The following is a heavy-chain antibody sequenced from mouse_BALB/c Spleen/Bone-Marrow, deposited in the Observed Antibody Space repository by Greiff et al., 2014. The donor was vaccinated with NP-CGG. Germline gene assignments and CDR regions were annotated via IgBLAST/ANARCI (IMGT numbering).Heavy chain of an antibody. V-gene: IGHV7-3*02. J-gene: IGHJ4*01. CDR2: IRNKAYGYTT. Sequence: EVQLVESGGGLVQPGGSLRLSCTTSGFTFTDYYMSWVRQSPGKALEWLAFIRNKAYGYTTEYSASVRGRFTISRDNSQSILYLQVNTLRAEDSATYYCARFPMDYWGQGTSVTVSS. CDR1: GFTFTDYY. CDR3: ARFPMDY.